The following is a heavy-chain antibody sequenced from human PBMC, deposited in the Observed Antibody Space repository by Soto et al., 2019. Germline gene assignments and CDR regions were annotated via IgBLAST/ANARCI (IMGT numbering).Heavy chain of an antibody. CDR3: ARDWGYCSGGSCYLDAFDI. CDR2: INAGNGNT. CDR1: GYTFTGYH. V-gene: IGHV1-3*01. D-gene: IGHD2-15*01. J-gene: IGHJ3*02. Sequence: APVKVSCKASGYTFTGYHMHWVRQAPGQGLEWMGWINAGNGNTKYSQKFQGRVTITRDTSASTAYMELSSLRSEDTAVYYCARDWGYCSGGSCYLDAFDIWGQGTMVTVSS.